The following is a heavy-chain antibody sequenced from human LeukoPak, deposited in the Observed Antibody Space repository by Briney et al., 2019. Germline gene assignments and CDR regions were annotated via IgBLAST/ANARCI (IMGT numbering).Heavy chain of an antibody. V-gene: IGHV3-30*18. J-gene: IGHJ3*02. D-gene: IGHD3-10*01. CDR2: ISHDGSNK. CDR3: AKDFGISGAGSFDI. CDR1: GFTFSSYG. Sequence: GRSLRLSCAASGFTFSSYGMHWVRQAPGKGLEWVAVISHDGSNKYYADSVKGRLTISRDDSRNTLYLQMNSLRTEDTAVYYCAKDFGISGAGSFDIWGQGTMATVSS.